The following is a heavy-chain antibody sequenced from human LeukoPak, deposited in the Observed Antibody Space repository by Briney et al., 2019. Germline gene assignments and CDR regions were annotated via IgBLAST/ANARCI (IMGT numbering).Heavy chain of an antibody. J-gene: IGHJ4*02. D-gene: IGHD6-13*01. CDR3: ARQEYSSSWLFDY. CDR1: GGSFSGYY. CDR2: INHSGST. V-gene: IGHV4-34*01. Sequence: KPSETLSLTCAVYGGSFSGYYWSWIRQPPGKGLEWIGEINHSGSTNYNPSLKSRVTISVDTSKNQFPLKLSSVTAADTAVYYCARQEYSSSWLFDYWGQGTLVTVSS.